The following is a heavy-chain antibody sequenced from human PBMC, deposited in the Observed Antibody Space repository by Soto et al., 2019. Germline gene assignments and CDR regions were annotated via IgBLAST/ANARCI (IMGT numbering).Heavy chain of an antibody. J-gene: IGHJ5*02. V-gene: IGHV2-5*01. Sequence: QITLKESGPTLVNPTQTLTLTCTFSGFSLSTSGVGVGWIRQPPGKALEWLALMYWNDDKRYSPSLKSRLTNSIDAKDALAYLTMAGIAALYTATSYCELRPNQYSRSGYWFDHLRQGALV. CDR2: MYWNDDK. CDR1: GFSLSTSGVG. CDR3: ELRPNQYSRSGYWFDH. D-gene: IGHD6-13*01.